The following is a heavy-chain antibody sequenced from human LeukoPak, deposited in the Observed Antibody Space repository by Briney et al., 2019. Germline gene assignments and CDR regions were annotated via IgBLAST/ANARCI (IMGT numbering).Heavy chain of an antibody. CDR2: IRYGGTNK. CDR1: GFIFSSYG. D-gene: IGHD3-3*01. Sequence: SGGSLRLSCAASGFIFSSYGMHWVRQAPGKGLEWGAFIRYGGTNKYYADSVEGRFTISRDNSENTLYLQMSSLRPDDTAVYYCAKDRRSDFWSVLDYWGQGTLVTVSS. J-gene: IGHJ4*02. CDR3: AKDRRSDFWSVLDY. V-gene: IGHV3-30*02.